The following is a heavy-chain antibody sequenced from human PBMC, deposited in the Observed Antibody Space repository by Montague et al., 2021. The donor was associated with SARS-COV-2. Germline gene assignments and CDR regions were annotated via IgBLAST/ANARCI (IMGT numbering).Heavy chain of an antibody. CDR2: ISSSSSYI. CDR3: ARDLNDYVWGSYRYFDY. V-gene: IGHV3-21*01. Sequence: SLRLSCAASGFTFSSYSMNWVRQAPGKGLEWASSISSSSSYIYYADSVKGRFTISRDNAKNSLYLQMNSLRAEDTAVYYCARDLNDYVWGSYRYFDYWGQGTLVTVSS. J-gene: IGHJ4*02. D-gene: IGHD3-16*02. CDR1: GFTFSSYS.